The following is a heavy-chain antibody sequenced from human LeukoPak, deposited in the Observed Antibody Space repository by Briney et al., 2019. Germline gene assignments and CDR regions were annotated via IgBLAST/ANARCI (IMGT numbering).Heavy chain of an antibody. Sequence: ADSVTVSCKVSGYTLTELSMHWVRQAPGKGLEWMGGFDPEDGETICAQKFQGRVTMTRDTSAITAYRELSSVRSEDMAVYYCAGGDPHFDYWGQGTLVTVSS. V-gene: IGHV1-24*01. D-gene: IGHD1-26*01. CDR2: FDPEDGET. CDR1: GYTLTELS. J-gene: IGHJ4*02. CDR3: AGGDPHFDY.